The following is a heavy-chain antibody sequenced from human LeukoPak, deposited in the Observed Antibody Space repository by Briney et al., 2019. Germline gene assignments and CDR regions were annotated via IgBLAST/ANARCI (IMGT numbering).Heavy chain of an antibody. CDR3: ARESASIAAAGENWFDP. V-gene: IGHV1-69*05. CDR2: IIPIFGTA. D-gene: IGHD6-13*01. CDR1: GGTFSSYA. Sequence: ASVKVSCKASGGTFSSYAISWVRQAPGQGLEWMGGIIPIFGTANYAQKFQGRVTITTDESTSTAYMELSSLRSEDTAVYYCARESASIAAAGENWFDPWGQGTLVTVSS. J-gene: IGHJ5*02.